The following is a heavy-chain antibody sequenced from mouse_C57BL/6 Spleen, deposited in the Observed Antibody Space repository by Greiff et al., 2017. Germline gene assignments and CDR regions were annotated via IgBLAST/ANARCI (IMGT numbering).Heavy chain of an antibody. CDR2: IYPGDGDT. CDR1: GYAFSSSW. Sequence: QVQLQQSGPELVKPGASVKISCKASGYAFSSSWMNWVKQRPGKGLEWIGRIYPGDGDTNYNGKFKGKATLTADKSSSAACMQRSSLTSEDSAVDFCAREYDYDGDWFAYWGQGTLVTVSA. CDR3: AREYDYDGDWFAY. D-gene: IGHD2-4*01. V-gene: IGHV1-82*01. J-gene: IGHJ3*01.